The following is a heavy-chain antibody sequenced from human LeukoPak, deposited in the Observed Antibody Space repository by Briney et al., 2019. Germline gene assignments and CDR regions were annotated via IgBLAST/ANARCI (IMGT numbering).Heavy chain of an antibody. D-gene: IGHD3-10*01. V-gene: IGHV3-30*18. J-gene: IGHJ2*01. CDR3: AKGTYYYGSTESTGSWYFDL. CDR1: GFTFSSYG. CDR2: ISYDGSNK. Sequence: PGGSLRLSCAASGFTFSSYGMHWVRQAPGKGLEWVAAISYDGSNKYYADSVKGRFTISRDNSKNTLYLQMNSPRAEDTAVYYCAKGTYYYGSTESTGSWYFDLWGRGTLVTVSS.